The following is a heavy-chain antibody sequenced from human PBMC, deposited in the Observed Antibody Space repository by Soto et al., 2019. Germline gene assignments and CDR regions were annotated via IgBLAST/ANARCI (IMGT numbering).Heavy chain of an antibody. CDR1: GGSISSSNW. D-gene: IGHD3-10*01. V-gene: IGHV4-4*02. CDR3: ARTPSGFTMVRGVIDYYYYGMDV. CDR2: IYHSGST. Sequence: SETLSLTCAVSGGSISSSNWWSWVRQPPGKGLEWIGEIYHSGSTNYNPSLKSRVTISVDKSKNQFSLKLSSVTAADTAVYYCARTPSGFTMVRGVIDYYYYGMDVWGQGTTVTVSS. J-gene: IGHJ6*02.